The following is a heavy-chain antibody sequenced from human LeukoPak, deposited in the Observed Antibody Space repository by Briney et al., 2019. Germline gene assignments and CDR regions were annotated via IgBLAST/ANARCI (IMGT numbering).Heavy chain of an antibody. CDR1: GYTFTSYG. J-gene: IGHJ4*02. V-gene: IGHV1-18*01. CDR3: ARVPPYDYVWGSYRYYGRYFDY. CDR2: ISAYNGNT. Sequence: ASVKVSCKASGYTFTSYGISWARQAPGQGLEWMGWISAYNGNTNYAQKLQGRVTMTTDTSTSTAYMELRSLRSDDTAVYYCARVPPYDYVWGSYRYYGRYFDYWGQGTLVTVSS. D-gene: IGHD3-16*02.